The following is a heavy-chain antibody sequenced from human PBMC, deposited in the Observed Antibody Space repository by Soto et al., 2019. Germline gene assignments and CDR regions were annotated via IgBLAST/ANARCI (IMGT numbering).Heavy chain of an antibody. CDR1: GFTFSSYA. CDR2: IGATGAGT. CDR3: ALRKTGSYFDY. Sequence: EVQLLESGGGLVQPGGSLRLSCAASGFTFSSYAMSWVRQAPGKGLEWVSGIGATGAGTYYADSVKGRFTISRDNSKNTLHLQMNSLRAEDTAVYYCALRKTGSYFDYCGQGTLVTVSS. V-gene: IGHV3-23*01. D-gene: IGHD1-26*01. J-gene: IGHJ4*02.